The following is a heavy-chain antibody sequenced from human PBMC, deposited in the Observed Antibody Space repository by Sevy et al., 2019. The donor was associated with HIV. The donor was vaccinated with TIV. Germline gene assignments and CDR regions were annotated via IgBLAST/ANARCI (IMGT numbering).Heavy chain of an antibody. D-gene: IGHD6-19*01. J-gene: IGHJ3*02. Sequence: GGSLRLSCAASGFTFSSYSMNWVRQAPGKGLEWVSSISSSSSYIYYADSVKGRFTISRDNAKNSLYLQMNSLRADDTAVYYCARAGGAVAGFADDAFDIWGQGTMVTVSS. CDR1: GFTFSSYS. V-gene: IGHV3-21*01. CDR2: ISSSSSYI. CDR3: ARAGGAVAGFADDAFDI.